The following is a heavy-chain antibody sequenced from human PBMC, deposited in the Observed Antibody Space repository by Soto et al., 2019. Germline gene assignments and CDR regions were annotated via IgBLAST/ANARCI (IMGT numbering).Heavy chain of an antibody. CDR1: VDSLSSGGSY. D-gene: IGHD4-17*01. CDR2: IYYSGCP. J-gene: IGHJ4*02. CDR3: ARGQTYGDYYFDY. Sequence: QVRLQESGPGLVKASQTLSLTCTVSVDSLSSGGSYWVWIRQRPGKGLEWLGYIYYSGCPNYNPSLRSRVTISVDTSLNPFSLRLSSVTAADTAVYYCARGQTYGDYYFDYWGQGTLVTVSS. V-gene: IGHV4-31*03.